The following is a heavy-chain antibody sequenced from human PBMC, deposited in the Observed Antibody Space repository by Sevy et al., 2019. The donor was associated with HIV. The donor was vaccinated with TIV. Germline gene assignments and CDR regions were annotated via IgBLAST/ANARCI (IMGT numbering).Heavy chain of an antibody. Sequence: GGSLRLSCAASGFTFSSYAMHWVRQAPGKGLEWVAVISYDGSNKYYADSVKGRFTISRDNSKNTLYLQMNSLRAEDXXXXXXXXXDIVVVPXAIGGGDYYYGMDVWGQGTTVTVSS. D-gene: IGHD2-2*02. CDR3: XXXDIVVVPXAIGGGDYYYGMDV. V-gene: IGHV3-30*04. CDR2: ISYDGSNK. J-gene: IGHJ6*02. CDR1: GFTFSSYA.